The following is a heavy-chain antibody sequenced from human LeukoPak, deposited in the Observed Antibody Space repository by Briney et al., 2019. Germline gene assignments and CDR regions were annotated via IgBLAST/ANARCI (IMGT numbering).Heavy chain of an antibody. CDR2: IRYDGSNK. V-gene: IGHV3-30*02. Sequence: PGGSLRLSCAASGFTFSTYGMHWVRQAPGKGLEWVAFIRYDGSNKYYADSVKGRFTISSDNSKNTLYLQMNSLRAEDTAVYYCAKDQDYNSYYYYMDVWGKGTTVTVSS. D-gene: IGHD3-10*01. CDR1: GFTFSTYG. J-gene: IGHJ6*03. CDR3: AKDQDYNSYYYYMDV.